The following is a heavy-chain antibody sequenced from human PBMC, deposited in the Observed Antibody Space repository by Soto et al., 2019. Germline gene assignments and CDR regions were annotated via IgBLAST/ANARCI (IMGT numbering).Heavy chain of an antibody. CDR3: ASRLYYYDSSGYYLGGMDV. CDR1: GGSISSSNW. V-gene: IGHV4-4*02. Sequence: PSATLSLTCAVSGGSISSSNWWSWVRQPPGKGLEWIGEIYHSGSTNYNPSLKSRVTISVDKSKNQFSLKLSSVTAADTAVYYCASRLYYYDSSGYYLGGMDVWGQGTTVTVSS. J-gene: IGHJ6*02. CDR2: IYHSGST. D-gene: IGHD3-22*01.